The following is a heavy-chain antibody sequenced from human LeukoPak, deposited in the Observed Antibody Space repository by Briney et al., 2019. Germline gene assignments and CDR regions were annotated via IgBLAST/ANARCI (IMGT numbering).Heavy chain of an antibody. CDR1: GASISNYY. CDR3: ARGYCSGGTCYSYYYYNYMDV. CDR2: IHYSGST. D-gene: IGHD2-15*01. V-gene: IGHV4-59*12. Sequence: SETLSLTCTVSGASISNYYWTWIRQPPGKGLEWIGSIHYSGSTNYNPSLKSRVTISVDTSKNQFSLKLSSVTAADTAVYYCARGYCSGGTCYSYYYYNYMDVWGKGTTVTVSS. J-gene: IGHJ6*03.